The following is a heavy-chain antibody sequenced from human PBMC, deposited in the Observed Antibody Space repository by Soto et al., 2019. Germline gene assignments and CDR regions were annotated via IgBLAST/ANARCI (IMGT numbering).Heavy chain of an antibody. CDR3: ARASTVFWSGYSET. Sequence: SETLSLTCTVSGGSIRSSSYYCGWIRQPPGKGLEWIGSIYFSGSTYYNPSLKSRVTISVDTSKNQFSLKLSSVTAADTAVYYCARASTVFWSGYSETWGQGTLVTVSS. V-gene: IGHV4-39*01. J-gene: IGHJ5*02. D-gene: IGHD3-3*01. CDR2: IYFSGST. CDR1: GGSIRSSSYY.